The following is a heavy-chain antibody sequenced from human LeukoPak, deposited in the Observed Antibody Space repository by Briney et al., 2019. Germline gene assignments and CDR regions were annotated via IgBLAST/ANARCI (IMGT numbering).Heavy chain of an antibody. CDR1: VDSLSSNTYY. CDR3: ARHRPRGAEYLQR. V-gene: IGHV4-39*01. Sequence: SETLSLTSTVSVDSLSSNTYYWGWIRQPPGEGLGWIGSIYYGGSTYYTPSLKSRVTMSVDTSKRPFSLRLSSVTAADTAVYSCARHRPRGAEYLQRWGQGTLVSVSS. D-gene: IGHD3-10*01. J-gene: IGHJ1*01. CDR2: IYYGGST.